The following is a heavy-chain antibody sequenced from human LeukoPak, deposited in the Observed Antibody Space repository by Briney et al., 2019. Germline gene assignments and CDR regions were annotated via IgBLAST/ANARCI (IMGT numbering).Heavy chain of an antibody. CDR2: INSDGSST. Sequence: GGSLRLSCAASGFTVSNNYMRWVRQAPGKGLVWVSRINSDGSSTSYADSVKGRFTISRDNAKNTLYLQMNSLRAEDTAVYYCARATTVTTYLDYWGQGTLVTVSS. J-gene: IGHJ4*02. V-gene: IGHV3-74*01. D-gene: IGHD4-17*01. CDR1: GFTVSNNY. CDR3: ARATTVTTYLDY.